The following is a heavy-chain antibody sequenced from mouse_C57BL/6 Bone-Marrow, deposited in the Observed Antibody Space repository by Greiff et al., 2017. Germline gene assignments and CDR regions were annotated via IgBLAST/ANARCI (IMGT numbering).Heavy chain of an antibody. CDR3: ARTYSYGSSYAMDY. CDR2: ISSGSSTI. J-gene: IGHJ4*01. V-gene: IGHV5-17*01. Sequence: VQLQQSGGGLVKPGGSLKLSCAASGFTFSDYGMHWVRQAPEKGLEWVAYISSGSSTIYYADTVKGRFTISRDNAKNTLFLQMTSLRSEDTAMYYCARTYSYGSSYAMDYWGQGTSVTVSA. CDR1: GFTFSDYG. D-gene: IGHD1-1*01.